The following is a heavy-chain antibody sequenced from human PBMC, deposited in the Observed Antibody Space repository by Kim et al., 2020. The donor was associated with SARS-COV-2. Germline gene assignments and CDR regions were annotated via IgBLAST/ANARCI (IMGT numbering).Heavy chain of an antibody. CDR2: ISHSGST. Sequence: SETLSLTCAVYGGSFSGYYWSWIRQPPGKGLEWIGEISHSGSTNYNPSLKSRVTISVDTSKNQFSLKLSSVTAADTAVYYCARSGYSSSWPLDYWGQGTLVTVSS. V-gene: IGHV4-34*01. CDR1: GGSFSGYY. J-gene: IGHJ4*02. D-gene: IGHD6-13*01. CDR3: ARSGYSSSWPLDY.